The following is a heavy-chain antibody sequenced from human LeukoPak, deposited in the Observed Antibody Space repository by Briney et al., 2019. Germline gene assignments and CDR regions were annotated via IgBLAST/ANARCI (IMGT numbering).Heavy chain of an antibody. CDR3: SKGAYDYIERAYFDY. Sequence: GGSLRLFCGASGFSYDNYDMNGARQAPGKGLEWVSLNIESSCSTFYADPVKARLTIHRDKHEHTLYLHMKRQSAEDTAVYYCSKGAYDYIERAYFDYWGQGSLVTVSS. CDR1: GFSYDNYD. V-gene: IGHV3-23*01. CDR2: NIESSCST. D-gene: IGHD5-12*01. J-gene: IGHJ4*02.